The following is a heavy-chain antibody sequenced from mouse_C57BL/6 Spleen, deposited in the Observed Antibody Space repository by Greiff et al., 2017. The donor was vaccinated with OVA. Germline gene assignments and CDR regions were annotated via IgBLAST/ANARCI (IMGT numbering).Heavy chain of an antibody. CDR1: GFTFSSYA. CDR2: ISRGGDYI. V-gene: IGHV5-9-1*02. CDR3: TRDHGYNAMDY. Sequence: EVKLVESGEGLVKPGGSLKLSCAASGFTFSSYAMSWVRQTPEKRLEWVAYISRGGDYIYYADTVKGRFTLSRDNARNTLYLQMSSLKSEDTAMYYCTRDHGYNAMDYWGQGTSVTVSS. J-gene: IGHJ4*01.